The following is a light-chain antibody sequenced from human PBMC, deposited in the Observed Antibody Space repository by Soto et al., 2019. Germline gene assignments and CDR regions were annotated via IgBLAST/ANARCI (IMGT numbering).Light chain of an antibody. CDR1: QSVSSSY. CDR3: QQYGSSPKT. CDR2: GAS. J-gene: IGKJ1*01. V-gene: IGKV3-20*01. Sequence: EIVLTQSPRTLSLSIGERATLSCSASQSVSSSYLAWYQQKPGQAPRLLIYGASSRATGIPDRFSGSGSGTDFSLTISRLEPEDFAVYYCQQYGSSPKTFGKGTKVDIK.